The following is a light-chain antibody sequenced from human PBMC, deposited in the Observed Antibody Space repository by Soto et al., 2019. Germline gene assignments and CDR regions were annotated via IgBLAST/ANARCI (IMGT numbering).Light chain of an antibody. CDR1: HTINNN. CDR3: QQSYSIPPIT. Sequence: IQMTQSASSLSASVGARVTITCRASHTINNNLNWYQQKPGKAPKLLIYGASSLQSGVPSRFSGSGSGTEFTLTISSLQPEDFATYYCQQSYSIPPITFGQGTRLEIK. J-gene: IGKJ5*01. CDR2: GAS. V-gene: IGKV1-39*01.